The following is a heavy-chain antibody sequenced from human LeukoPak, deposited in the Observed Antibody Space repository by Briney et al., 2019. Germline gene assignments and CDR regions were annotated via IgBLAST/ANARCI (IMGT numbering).Heavy chain of an antibody. Sequence: ASVKVSCKASGYSFTGYYIHWVRQAPGQGLEWMGWLNPSSGGSHYAQKFQVRVTMTRDASISTAYMELSRLTSDDTAVYYCARGTPADYWGQGTLLTVSS. CDR1: GYSFTGYY. CDR3: ARGTPADY. V-gene: IGHV1-2*02. D-gene: IGHD4-23*01. J-gene: IGHJ4*02. CDR2: LNPSSGGS.